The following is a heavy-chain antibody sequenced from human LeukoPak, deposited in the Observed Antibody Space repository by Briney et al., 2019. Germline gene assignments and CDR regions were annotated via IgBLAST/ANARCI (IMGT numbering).Heavy chain of an antibody. V-gene: IGHV4-30-2*01. CDR1: GGSISSGGYY. D-gene: IGHD3-9*01. J-gene: IGHJ6*02. CDR2: IYHSGST. Sequence: SETLSLTCTVSGGSISSGGYYWSWIRQPPGKGLEWIGYIYHSGSTYYNPSPKSRVTISVDRSKNQFSLKLSSVTAADTAVYYCAREGLYYDILTGWSPSGMDVWGQGTTVTVSS. CDR3: AREGLYYDILTGWSPSGMDV.